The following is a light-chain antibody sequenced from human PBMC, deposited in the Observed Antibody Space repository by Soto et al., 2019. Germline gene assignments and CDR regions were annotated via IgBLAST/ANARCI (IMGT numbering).Light chain of an antibody. CDR2: AAI. CDR3: QKYYNAPRT. J-gene: IGKJ1*01. Sequence: DIQMTQSPSSLSASVGDRVTITCRASQDIANYLAWYQQKPGRVPKLLIYAAITLQSGVPSRFSGSGSGTDFALTISSLQPEDVATYYCQKYYNAPRTFGQGTKVEV. V-gene: IGKV1-27*01. CDR1: QDIANY.